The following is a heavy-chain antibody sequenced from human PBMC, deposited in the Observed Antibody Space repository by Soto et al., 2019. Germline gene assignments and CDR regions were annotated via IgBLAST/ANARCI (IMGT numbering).Heavy chain of an antibody. Sequence: QDQLVQSGGEVKKPGASVKVSCKASGYSFTNYGITWVRQAPGQGFEWMGWISAYNGDTNYAQKLQGRVTMTTDASTITAYLELRSLRSDDTALYYCARDRGVAPPVAGNTHYYYYMDVWGKGTTVTVSS. J-gene: IGHJ6*03. CDR2: ISAYNGDT. V-gene: IGHV1-18*01. CDR1: GYSFTNYG. D-gene: IGHD6-19*01. CDR3: ARDRGVAPPVAGNTHYYYYMDV.